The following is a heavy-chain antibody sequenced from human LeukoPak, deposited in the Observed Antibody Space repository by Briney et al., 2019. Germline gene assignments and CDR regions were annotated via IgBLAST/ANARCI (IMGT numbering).Heavy chain of an antibody. CDR2: ISYDGSNK. V-gene: IGHV3-30-3*01. Sequence: GGSLRLSCAASGFTFSSYAMHWVRQAPGKGLEWVAVISYDGSNKYYADSVKGRFTISRDNSKNTLYLQMNSLKAEDTAVYYCAREGDYGDSSWAFDIWGQGTMVTVSS. J-gene: IGHJ3*02. CDR3: AREGDYGDSSWAFDI. D-gene: IGHD4-17*01. CDR1: GFTFSSYA.